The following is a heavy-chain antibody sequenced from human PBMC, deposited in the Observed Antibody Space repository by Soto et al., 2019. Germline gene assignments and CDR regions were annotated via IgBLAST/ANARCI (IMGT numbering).Heavy chain of an antibody. J-gene: IGHJ4*02. CDR3: AKDEGSYYDFWSGYYTGTDY. D-gene: IGHD3-3*01. CDR1: GFTFSSYA. Sequence: QAGGSLRLSCAASGFTFSSYAMSWVRQAPGKGLEWVSAISGSGGSTYYADSVKGRFTVSRDNSKNTLYLQMNSLRAEDTAVYYFAKDEGSYYDFWSGYYTGTDYWGQGTLVTVS. CDR2: ISGSGGST. V-gene: IGHV3-23*01.